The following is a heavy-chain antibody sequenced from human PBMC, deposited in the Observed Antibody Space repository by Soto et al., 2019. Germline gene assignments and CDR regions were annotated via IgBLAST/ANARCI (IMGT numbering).Heavy chain of an antibody. CDR1: GASISNYY. CDR2: IYASGTT. J-gene: IGHJ4*02. CDR3: ARESRSELGTVEY. D-gene: IGHD1-1*01. Sequence: SETVSLTCTVSGASISNYYWSWIRQPAGKGLECLGRIYASGTTTYNPSLRSRVTMSVDTSKNQFSLNLNSVTAADTAVYYCARESRSELGTVEYWGQGTLVTVSS. V-gene: IGHV4-4*07.